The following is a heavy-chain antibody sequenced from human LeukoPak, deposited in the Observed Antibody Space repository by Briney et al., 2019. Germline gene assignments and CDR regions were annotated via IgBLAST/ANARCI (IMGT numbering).Heavy chain of an antibody. J-gene: IGHJ4*02. CDR3: ASRDYYDSSGSEGV. CDR2: IIPIFGTA. V-gene: IGHV1-69*01. Sequence: ASVKVSCKASGGTFSSYAFSWVRQAPGQGLEWMGGIIPIFGTANYAQKFQGRVTITADESTNTGYMELSSLRSEDTAVYYCASRDYYDSSGSEGVWGQGTLVTVSS. CDR1: GGTFSSYA. D-gene: IGHD3-22*01.